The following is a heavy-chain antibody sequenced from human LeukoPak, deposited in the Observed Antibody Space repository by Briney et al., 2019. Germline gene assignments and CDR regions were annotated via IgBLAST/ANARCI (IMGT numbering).Heavy chain of an antibody. J-gene: IGHJ4*02. D-gene: IGHD2-15*01. Sequence: GGSXRLSCAASGFTFSSYAMSWVRQAPGKGLEWVSAISGSGGSTGYADSVKGRLTISRDNPKNTLYLQMNSLRVEDTAVYYCAKAPVGHCSGGSCYPFDYWGQGTLVTVSS. CDR2: ISGSGGST. V-gene: IGHV3-23*01. CDR3: AKAPVGHCSGGSCYPFDY. CDR1: GFTFSSYA.